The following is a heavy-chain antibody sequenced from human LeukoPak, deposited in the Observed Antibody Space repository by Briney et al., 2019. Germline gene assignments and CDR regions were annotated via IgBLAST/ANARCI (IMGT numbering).Heavy chain of an antibody. V-gene: IGHV3-21*01. D-gene: IGHD3-10*01. CDR2: ISANSLHI. CDR1: GFTFSDQS. J-gene: IGHJ4*02. Sequence: GGSLRLSCAASGFTFSDQSMNWVRQAPGKGLEWVSAISANSLHIFYADSVKGRFTLSRDNAKNSLYLQMNNLRVEDTAVYYCVGPDSQFDCWGQGTLVTVSS. CDR3: VGPDSQFDC.